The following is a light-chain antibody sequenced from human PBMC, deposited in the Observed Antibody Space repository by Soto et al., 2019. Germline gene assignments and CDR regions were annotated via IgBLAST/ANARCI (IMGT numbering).Light chain of an antibody. CDR3: XXXXXXPXXT. V-gene: IGKV3-15*01. CDR1: QSVTSN. CDR2: GAS. J-gene: IGKJ1*01. Sequence: EIVMTQSPATLSVSPGERATLSCRASQSVTSNLAWYQQKPGQAPRLLIYGASTRATGIPARFSGSGSGTEFTXTXXSXXXEDXXXXXXXXXXXXPXXTFGQGTKVEIK.